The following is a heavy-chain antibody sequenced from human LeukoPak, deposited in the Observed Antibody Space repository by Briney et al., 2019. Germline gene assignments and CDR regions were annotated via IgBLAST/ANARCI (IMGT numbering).Heavy chain of an antibody. J-gene: IGHJ5*02. V-gene: IGHV1-3*01. Sequence: ASVKVSCKASGYTFTSYAMHWVRQAPGQRLEWMGWINAGNGNTEYSQKFQDRVTITRDTSASTAYMELSSLRSEDTAVYYCARRRGYCSSTSCYLGGRYWFDPWGQGTLVTVSS. CDR1: GYTFTSYA. CDR2: INAGNGNT. D-gene: IGHD2-2*01. CDR3: ARRRGYCSSTSCYLGGRYWFDP.